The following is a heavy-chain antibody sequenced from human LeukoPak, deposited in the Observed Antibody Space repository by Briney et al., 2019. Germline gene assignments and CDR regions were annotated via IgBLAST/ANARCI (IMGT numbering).Heavy chain of an antibody. D-gene: IGHD3-9*01. CDR3: ARVTPYYDILTGYYDLEYYFDY. CDR2: TYYRSKWYN. Sequence: SQTLSLTCAISGDSVSSNSAAWNWVRQSPSRGLEWLGRTYYRSKWYNDYAVSVKSRIIINPDTSKNQFSLQLNSVTPEDTAVYYCARVTPYYDILTGYYDLEYYFDYWGQGTLVTVSS. V-gene: IGHV6-1*01. CDR1: GDSVSSNSAA. J-gene: IGHJ4*02.